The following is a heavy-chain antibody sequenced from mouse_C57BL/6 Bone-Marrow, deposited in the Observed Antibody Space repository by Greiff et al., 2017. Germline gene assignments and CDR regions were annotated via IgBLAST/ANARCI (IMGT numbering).Heavy chain of an antibody. Sequence: EVQLQQSGPVLVKPGASVKMSCKASGYTFTDYYMNWVKQSHGKSLEWIGVINPYNGGTSYNQKFKGKATLTVDKSSSTAYMERNSLTSEDSAVYYCARASSYGSSPFDYWGQGTTLTGSS. D-gene: IGHD1-1*01. V-gene: IGHV1-19*01. CDR3: ARASSYGSSPFDY. CDR1: GYTFTDYY. CDR2: INPYNGGT. J-gene: IGHJ2*01.